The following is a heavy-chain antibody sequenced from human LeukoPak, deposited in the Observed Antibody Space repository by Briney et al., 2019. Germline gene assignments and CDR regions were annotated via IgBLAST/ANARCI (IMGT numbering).Heavy chain of an antibody. V-gene: IGHV1-18*01. D-gene: IGHD3-3*01. CDR2: ISAYNVNT. CDR3: ARGVTIFGVVGLNFDY. J-gene: IGHJ4*02. Sequence: ASVKVSCKASGYTFTSYGISCVRQAPGQGLEWMVWISAYNVNTNYAQKLQGRVTMTTDTSTSTAYIELRSLRSDDTAVYYCARGVTIFGVVGLNFDYWGRGTLVTVSS. CDR1: GYTFTSYG.